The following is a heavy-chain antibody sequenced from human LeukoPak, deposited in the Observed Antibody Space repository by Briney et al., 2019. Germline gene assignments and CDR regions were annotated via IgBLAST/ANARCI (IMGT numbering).Heavy chain of an antibody. CDR2: IYSGGST. J-gene: IGHJ4*02. CDR3: ARESSGILTGYYIDY. Sequence: GGSLRLSCAASGFTVSSNYMSWVRQAPGKGLEWVSVIYSGGSTYYADSVKGRFTISRDYSKNTLYLQMNSLRAEDTAVYYCARESSGILTGYYIDYWGQGTLVTVSS. CDR1: GFTVSSNY. D-gene: IGHD3-9*01. V-gene: IGHV3-53*01.